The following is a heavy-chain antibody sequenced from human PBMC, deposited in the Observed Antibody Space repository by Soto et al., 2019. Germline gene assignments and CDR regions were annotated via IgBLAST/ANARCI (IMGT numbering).Heavy chain of an antibody. J-gene: IGHJ2*01. V-gene: IGHV3-30-3*01. Sequence: QVQLVESGGGVVQPGRSLRLSCAASGFTFSSYAMHWVRQAPGKGLEWVAVISYDGSNKYYADSVKGRFTISRDNSKNTLYLQMNSLRAEDTAVYYCARGPRDFISNKKIAARLYWYFDLWGRGTLVTVSS. CDR1: GFTFSSYA. D-gene: IGHD6-6*01. CDR3: ARGPRDFISNKKIAARLYWYFDL. CDR2: ISYDGSNK.